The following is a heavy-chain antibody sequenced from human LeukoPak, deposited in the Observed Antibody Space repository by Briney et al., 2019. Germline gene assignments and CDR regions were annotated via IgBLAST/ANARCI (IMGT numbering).Heavy chain of an antibody. J-gene: IGHJ4*02. V-gene: IGHV1-18*01. D-gene: IGHD3-16*02. Sequence: ASVKVSCKASGYTFTTYGISWVRQAPGQGLEWMGWISTSIDITRYAQNLQGRVSMTTETSTSTVYMDLRSLRSDDTAVYYCARDYDYVWGSYRHTGLYWVQGTLVTVSS. CDR1: GYTFTTYG. CDR3: ARDYDYVWGSYRHTGLY. CDR2: ISTSIDIT.